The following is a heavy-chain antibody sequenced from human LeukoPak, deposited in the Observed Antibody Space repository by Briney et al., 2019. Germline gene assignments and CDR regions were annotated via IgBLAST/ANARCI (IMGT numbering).Heavy chain of an antibody. CDR3: ARDWPHCSSTSCYFYMDV. Sequence: GGSLRLSCAASGFTFSNAWMTWVRQAPGKGLEWVSVIYTSGITYFADSVKGRFSISRDNSKNTVYLQMNSLRGEDSAVYYCARDWPHCSSTSCYFYMDVWGRGTTVTVSS. V-gene: IGHV3-66*03. D-gene: IGHD2-2*01. CDR1: GFTFSNAW. CDR2: IYTSGIT. J-gene: IGHJ6*03.